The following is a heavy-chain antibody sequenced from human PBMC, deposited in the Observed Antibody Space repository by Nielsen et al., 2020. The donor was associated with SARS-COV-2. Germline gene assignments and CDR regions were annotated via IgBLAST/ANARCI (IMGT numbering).Heavy chain of an antibody. CDR3: ARDVRENV. CDR1: GFTFSNYE. V-gene: IGHV3-48*03. Sequence: GGSLRLSCAASGFTFSNYEMNWVRQAPGKGLEWFSYISGSGSIIFYADSVKGRFTISSDNSKKTLYLQMNSLRAEDTAVYYCARDVRENVWGQGTTVTVSS. J-gene: IGHJ6*02. CDR2: ISGSGSII. D-gene: IGHD1-26*01.